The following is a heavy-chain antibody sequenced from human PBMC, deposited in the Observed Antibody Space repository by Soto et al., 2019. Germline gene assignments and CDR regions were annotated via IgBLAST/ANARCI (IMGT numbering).Heavy chain of an antibody. Sequence: PGESLKISCMGSGYNFNIYWIGWVRQMPGKGLEWMGIIYPGDFDTRYSQSFQGHLTMSVDKSINTAYLQWSSLETSDTAMYYCARLLGYSYGHQEFFDYWGQGTPVTVSS. V-gene: IGHV5-51*01. CDR1: GYNFNIYW. D-gene: IGHD5-18*01. J-gene: IGHJ4*02. CDR2: IYPGDFDT. CDR3: ARLLGYSYGHQEFFDY.